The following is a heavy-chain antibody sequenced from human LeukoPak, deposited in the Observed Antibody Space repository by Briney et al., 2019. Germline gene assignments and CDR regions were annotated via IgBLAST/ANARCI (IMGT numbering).Heavy chain of an antibody. CDR1: GASLSGYY. J-gene: IGHJ4*02. Sequence: SETLSLTCTVSGASLSGYYWTWIRQPPGKGLEWTGYNSYSRSTNYNPSLKSRVTISVDTSKNQFSLKLNSVTAADTAVYYCARDNPDYDLSGYGVFDFWGQGILVTVSS. D-gene: IGHD3-22*01. CDR2: NSYSRST. V-gene: IGHV4-59*01. CDR3: ARDNPDYDLSGYGVFDF.